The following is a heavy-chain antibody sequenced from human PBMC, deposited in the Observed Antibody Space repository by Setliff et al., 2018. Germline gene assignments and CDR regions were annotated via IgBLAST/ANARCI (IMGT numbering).Heavy chain of an antibody. CDR1: DDSFYSDYY. V-gene: IGHV4-34*01. J-gene: IGHJ4*02. D-gene: IGHD5-18*01. CDR2: INHRGST. CDR3: ARGAYSYGHPVPFDY. Sequence: SETLSLTCSVSDDSFYSDYYFWGWIRQPPGKGLEWIGEINHRGSTNYNPSLKSRVTISIDTSKDQFSLKLSSVTAADTAVYYCARGAYSYGHPVPFDYWGQGTLVTVSS.